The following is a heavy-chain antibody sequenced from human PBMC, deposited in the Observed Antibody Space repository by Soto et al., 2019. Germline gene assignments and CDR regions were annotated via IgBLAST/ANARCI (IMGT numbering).Heavy chain of an antibody. V-gene: IGHV3-23*01. CDR2: VSNGGATT. CDR3: AKGVGRSSWMYFDF. Sequence: GGSLRLSCAASGSTFTCLVMSCVRQAPGAGMEWISSVSNGGATTYYADFVSGRFVISSANSDNLAYLQMNSLRAEDTALYFCAKGVGRSSWMYFDFWGQGARGSVSA. CDR1: GSTFTCLV. D-gene: IGHD6-13*01. J-gene: IGHJ4*02.